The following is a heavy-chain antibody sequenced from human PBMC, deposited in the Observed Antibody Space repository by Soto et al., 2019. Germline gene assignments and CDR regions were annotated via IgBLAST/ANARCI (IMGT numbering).Heavy chain of an antibody. Sequence: RHRYAAAEVKFRNHSINCIRQTPGKGLEWVSYISSSSSTIYYADSVKGRFTISRDNAKNSLYLQMNSLRDEDTAVYYCARGIKVMVYALPYYYYGMDVWGQGTTVTVSS. D-gene: IGHD2-8*01. CDR3: ARGIKVMVYALPYYYYGMDV. CDR1: EVKFRNHS. CDR2: ISSSSSTI. J-gene: IGHJ6*02. V-gene: IGHV3-48*02.